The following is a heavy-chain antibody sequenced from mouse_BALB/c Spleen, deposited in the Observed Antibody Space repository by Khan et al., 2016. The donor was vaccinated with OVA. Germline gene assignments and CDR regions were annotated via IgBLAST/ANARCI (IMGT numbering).Heavy chain of an antibody. J-gene: IGHJ3*01. D-gene: IGHD4-1*01. Sequence: EVELVESGGDLVEPGGSLKLSCAASGFTFSSYSMSWVRQTPDKRLEWVATISSGGDYTYYPDIVKGRFTISRDNAKNTPYLQMSSLKSEDTAMYYCASHLTGSFAYWGQGTLVAVSA. CDR3: ASHLTGSFAY. V-gene: IGHV5-6*01. CDR1: GFTFSSYS. CDR2: ISSGGDYT.